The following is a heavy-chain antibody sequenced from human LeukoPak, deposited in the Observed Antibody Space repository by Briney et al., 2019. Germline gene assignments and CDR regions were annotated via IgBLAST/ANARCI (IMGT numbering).Heavy chain of an antibody. D-gene: IGHD3-9*01. CDR2: IKSNPSGGTT. V-gene: IGHV3-15*05. J-gene: IGHJ4*02. CDR1: GFTFSDYY. Sequence: GGSLRLSCAASGFTFSDYYMSWIRQAPGKGLEWVGRIKSNPSGGTTDFAASVKGRFTISRDDSKNTLYLQMNSLSIEDTAVYYCTTLSHDIHYWGQGTLVTVSS. CDR3: TTLSHDIHY.